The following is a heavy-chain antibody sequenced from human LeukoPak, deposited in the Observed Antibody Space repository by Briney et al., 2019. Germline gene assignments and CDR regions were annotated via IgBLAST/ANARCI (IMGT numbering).Heavy chain of an antibody. J-gene: IGHJ4*02. CDR1: GFTVSSNY. CDR2: IYSGGST. CDR3: ATSPRGAYCGGDCWGYFDY. Sequence: GRSLRLSCAASGFTVSSNYMSWVRQAPGKGLEWVSVIYSGGSTYYADSVKGRFTISRDNSKNTLYLQMNSLRAEDTAVYYCATSPRGAYCGGDCWGYFDYWGQGTLVTVSS. D-gene: IGHD2-21*02. V-gene: IGHV3-53*01.